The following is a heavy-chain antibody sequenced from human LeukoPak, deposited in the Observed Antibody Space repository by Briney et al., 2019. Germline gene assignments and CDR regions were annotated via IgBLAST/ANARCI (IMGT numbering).Heavy chain of an antibody. Sequence: GGSLRLSCAASGFTVSSNYMSWVRQAPGKGLEWVAVIYSGGSTYYADSVKGRFTISRDNSKNTLYLQMNSLRAEDTAVYYCARVRDDILTGYPTPDFDYWGQGTRVTVSS. D-gene: IGHD3-9*01. CDR1: GFTVSSNY. CDR2: IYSGGST. CDR3: ARVRDDILTGYPTPDFDY. V-gene: IGHV3-53*01. J-gene: IGHJ4*02.